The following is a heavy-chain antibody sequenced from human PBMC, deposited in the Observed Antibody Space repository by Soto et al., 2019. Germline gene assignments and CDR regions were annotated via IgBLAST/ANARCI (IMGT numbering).Heavy chain of an antibody. CDR2: ISAYNGNT. CDR1: GYTFTSYG. Sequence: ASVKVSCKASGYTFTSYGISWVRQAPGQGLEWMGWISAYNGNTNYAQKLQGRVTMTTDTSTSTAYMELRSLRSDDTAVYYCARGSGFGGVIVTYYYYYMDVGGKGTTVTVS. V-gene: IGHV1-18*01. J-gene: IGHJ6*03. CDR3: ARGSGFGGVIVTYYYYYMDV. D-gene: IGHD3-16*02.